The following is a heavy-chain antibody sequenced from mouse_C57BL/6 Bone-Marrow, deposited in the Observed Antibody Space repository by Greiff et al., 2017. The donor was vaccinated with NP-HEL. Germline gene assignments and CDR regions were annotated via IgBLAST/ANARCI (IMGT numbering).Heavy chain of an antibody. CDR1: GYSFTGYY. V-gene: IGHV1-42*01. CDR3: ARGVYYEAY. Sequence: VQLKQSGPELVKPGASVKISCKASGYSFTGYYMNWVKQSPEKSLEWIGEINPSTGGTTYNQKFKAKATLTVDKSSSTAYMQLKSLTSEDSAVYYCARGVYYEAYWGQGTLVTVSA. D-gene: IGHD2-4*01. J-gene: IGHJ3*01. CDR2: INPSTGGT.